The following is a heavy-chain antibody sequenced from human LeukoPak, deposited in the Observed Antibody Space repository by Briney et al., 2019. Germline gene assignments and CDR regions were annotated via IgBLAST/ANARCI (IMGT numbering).Heavy chain of an antibody. V-gene: IGHV4-59*01. CDR2: IYYSGST. J-gene: IGHJ5*02. D-gene: IGHD2-15*01. CDR1: GGSISSYY. CDR3: AREGVRCSGGSCYRAGWFDP. Sequence: PSETLSLTCTVSGGSISSYYWSWIRQPPGKGLEWIGYIYYSGSTNYDPSLKSRVTISVDTSKNQFSLKLSSVTAADTAVYYCAREGVRCSGGSCYRAGWFDPWGQGTLVTVSS.